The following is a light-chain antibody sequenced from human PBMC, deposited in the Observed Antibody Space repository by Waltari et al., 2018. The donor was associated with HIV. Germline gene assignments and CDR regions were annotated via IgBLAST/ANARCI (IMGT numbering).Light chain of an antibody. CDR1: QTISSY. CDR2: AAS. Sequence: DIQMTQSPSSLSASVGDRVTITCRASQTISSYLNWYQQKPGKAPNLLIYAASSLQSGVPSRFSGSGSGTDFTLTINSLQPEDVATYYCQQSYSTGVSFGPGTKVHIK. J-gene: IGKJ3*01. V-gene: IGKV1-39*01. CDR3: QQSYSTGVS.